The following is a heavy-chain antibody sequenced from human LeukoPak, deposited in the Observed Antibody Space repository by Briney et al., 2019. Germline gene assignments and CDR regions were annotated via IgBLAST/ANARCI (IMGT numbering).Heavy chain of an antibody. CDR2: IYYSGST. CDR1: GGSISSSSYY. D-gene: IGHD2-2*01. J-gene: IGHJ4*02. V-gene: IGHV4-39*02. Sequence: SETLSLTCTVSGGSISSSSYYWGWIRQPPGKGLEWIGSIYYSGSTYYNPSLKSRVTISVDTSKNQFPPKLSSVTAADTAVYYCAREDIVVVPAEAFDYWGQGTLVTVSS. CDR3: AREDIVVVPAEAFDY.